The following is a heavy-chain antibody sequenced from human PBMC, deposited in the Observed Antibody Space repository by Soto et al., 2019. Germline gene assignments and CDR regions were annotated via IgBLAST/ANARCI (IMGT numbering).Heavy chain of an antibody. CDR2: INPNSGGT. D-gene: IGHD1-26*01. CDR1: GYTFTGYY. Sequence: ASVKVSCKASGYTFTGYYMHWVRQAPGQGLEWMGWINPNSGGTNYAQKFQGRVTMTRDTSISTAYMELSRLRSDDTAVYYCAREGGGGSPNWFDPWGQGTLVTVSS. CDR3: AREGGGGSPNWFDP. J-gene: IGHJ5*02. V-gene: IGHV1-2*02.